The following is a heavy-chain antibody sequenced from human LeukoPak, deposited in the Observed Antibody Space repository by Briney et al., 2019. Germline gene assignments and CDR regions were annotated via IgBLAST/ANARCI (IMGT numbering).Heavy chain of an antibody. Sequence: GGSLRLSCAGSGFTFSGYAMSWVRRAPGKGLEWVSAISGSGSDTFYADSVKGRFTISRDNSKNTLSVQMNSLRAEDTAVYYCAKALTAWGAYDYWGQGALVTVSS. D-gene: IGHD2-21*02. V-gene: IGHV3-23*01. CDR3: AKALTAWGAYDY. CDR1: GFTFSGYA. J-gene: IGHJ4*02. CDR2: ISGSGSDT.